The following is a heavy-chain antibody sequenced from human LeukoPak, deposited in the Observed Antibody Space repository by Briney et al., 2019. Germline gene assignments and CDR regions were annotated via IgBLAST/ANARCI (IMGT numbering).Heavy chain of an antibody. J-gene: IGHJ6*04. Sequence: PSETLSLTCTVSGGSISSYYWSWLRQPPGKGLEWIGDIYYSGSTNYNPSLKSRVTISVDTSKNQFSLKLSSVTAADTAVYYCARDGGYCSGGSCYPVSPHYYYGMDVWGKGTTVTVSS. CDR1: GGSISSYY. D-gene: IGHD2-15*01. CDR2: IYYSGST. CDR3: ARDGGYCSGGSCYPVSPHYYYGMDV. V-gene: IGHV4-59*01.